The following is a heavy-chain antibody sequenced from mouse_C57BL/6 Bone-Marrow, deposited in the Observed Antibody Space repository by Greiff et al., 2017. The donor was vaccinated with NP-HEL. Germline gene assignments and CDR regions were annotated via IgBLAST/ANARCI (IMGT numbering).Heavy chain of an antibody. CDR1: GFSLTSYG. V-gene: IGHV2-6-1*01. CDR2: IWSDGST. CDR3: ARHDYYYGSSYFAY. J-gene: IGHJ3*01. D-gene: IGHD1-1*01. Sequence: VKLVESGPGLVAPSQSLSITCTVSGFSLTSYGVHWVRQPPGKGLEWLVVIWSDGSTTYHSALKSRLSISKDNSKSQVFLKMNSLQTDDTAMYYCARHDYYYGSSYFAYWGQGTLVTVSA.